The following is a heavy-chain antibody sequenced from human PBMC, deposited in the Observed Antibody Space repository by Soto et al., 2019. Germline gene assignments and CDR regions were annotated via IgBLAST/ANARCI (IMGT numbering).Heavy chain of an antibody. CDR3: ARDRTQRGYFDL. Sequence: QVQLVESGGGVVQPGRSLRLSCAASGFTFSSYGMHWVRQAPGKGLEWVAVIWYDGSNKYYADTVKGRFTISRDNSKNTLYLQMNSLRAEDTAVYYCARDRTQRGYFDLWGRGTLVTVSS. V-gene: IGHV3-33*01. CDR1: GFTFSSYG. CDR2: IWYDGSNK. J-gene: IGHJ2*01.